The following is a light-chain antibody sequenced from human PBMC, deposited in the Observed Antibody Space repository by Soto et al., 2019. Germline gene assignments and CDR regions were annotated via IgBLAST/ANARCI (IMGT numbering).Light chain of an antibody. V-gene: IGKV3-20*01. CDR3: QLYYSGM. CDR2: AAS. CDR1: QSVDSNY. J-gene: IGKJ1*01. Sequence: EIVLTQSTGTLSLSPGERATLSCRASQSVDSNYLGWYQQKPGQAPRLLIYAASSRATGIPDRFSGGGSGTDLTLTISRLEPEDFAVYYCQLYYSGMFGQGTKVEIK.